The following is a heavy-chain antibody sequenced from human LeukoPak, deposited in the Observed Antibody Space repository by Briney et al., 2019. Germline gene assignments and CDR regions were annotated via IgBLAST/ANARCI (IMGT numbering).Heavy chain of an antibody. CDR1: GFTFSSYA. V-gene: IGHV3-64*01. CDR3: ARSRGIVGATYVDY. Sequence: GGPLRLSCAASGFTFSSYAMHWVRPAPGKGLEYVSAISSNGGSTYYANSVKGRFTISRDNSKNTLYLQMGSLRAEDMAVYYCARSRGIVGATYVDYWGQGTPVTVSS. CDR2: ISSNGGST. D-gene: IGHD1-26*01. J-gene: IGHJ4*02.